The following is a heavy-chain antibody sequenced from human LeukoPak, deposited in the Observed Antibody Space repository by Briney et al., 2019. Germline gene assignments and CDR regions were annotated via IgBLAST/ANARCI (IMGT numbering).Heavy chain of an antibody. V-gene: IGHV3-53*01. CDR3: AKDSAKKYDDY. J-gene: IGHJ4*02. Sequence: GGSLRLSCAASGFTVSSNYMSWVRQAPGKGLEWVSVIYSGGSTYYADSVKGRFTISRENSKNTLYLQMNSLRAEDTAVYYCAKDSAKKYDDYWGQGTLVTVSS. D-gene: IGHD2/OR15-2a*01. CDR2: IYSGGST. CDR1: GFTVSSNY.